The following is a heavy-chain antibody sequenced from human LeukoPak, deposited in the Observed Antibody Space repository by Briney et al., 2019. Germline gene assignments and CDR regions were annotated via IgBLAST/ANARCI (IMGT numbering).Heavy chain of an antibody. D-gene: IGHD6-19*01. Sequence: ASVKVSCKASGYTFTSYDINWVRQATGQGLEWMGWVNPNSGNTGYALKFQGRVTMTRNTSISTAYMELSSLRSEDTAVYYCARLHSGWGPYYYYYYGMDVWGQGTTVTVSS. V-gene: IGHV1-8*01. J-gene: IGHJ6*02. CDR3: ARLHSGWGPYYYYYYGMDV. CDR2: VNPNSGNT. CDR1: GYTFTSYD.